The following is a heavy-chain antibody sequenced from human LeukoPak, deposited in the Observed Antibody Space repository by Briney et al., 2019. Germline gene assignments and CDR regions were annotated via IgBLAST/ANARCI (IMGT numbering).Heavy chain of an antibody. CDR3: ARHSGRTYPSLDY. Sequence: GGSLRLSCAASGFTFDNYAMHWVRLAPGKGLEWVSLISGDGSDTNYADSVKGRFTISRDNSENSLYLQTNSLRAEDTAVYYCARHSGRTYPSLDYWGQGTLVTVSS. V-gene: IGHV3-43*02. J-gene: IGHJ4*02. CDR1: GFTFDNYA. CDR2: ISGDGSDT. D-gene: IGHD1-26*01.